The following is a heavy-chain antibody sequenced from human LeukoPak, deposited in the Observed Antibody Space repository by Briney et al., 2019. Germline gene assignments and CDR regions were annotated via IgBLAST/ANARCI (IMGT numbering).Heavy chain of an antibody. J-gene: IGHJ3*02. Sequence: PGGSLRLSCAASGFTFSSYSMNWVRQAPGKGLEWGSSISSSTSYIYYADSVKGRFTISRDNAKNSLYLQMNSLRAEDTAVYYCARDRSVVYYYDSSGYYNDAFDIWGQGTMVTVSS. CDR3: ARDRSVVYYYDSSGYYNDAFDI. CDR1: GFTFSSYS. D-gene: IGHD3-22*01. V-gene: IGHV3-21*01. CDR2: ISSSTSYI.